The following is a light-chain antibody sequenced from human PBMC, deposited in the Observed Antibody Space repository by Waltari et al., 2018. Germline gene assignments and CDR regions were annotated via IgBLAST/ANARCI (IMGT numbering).Light chain of an antibody. V-gene: IGLV2-11*01. Sequence: QSALTQPRSVSGSPGQSVTISCSGTSSDVGNYNFVSWYQQHPGNAPKLLFYYVVKRPSGVPDRFSGSKSGNTASLTISGLQTEDEADYYCCSYAGSYTFVFGGGTQLTVL. CDR1: SSDVGNYNF. CDR3: CSYAGSYTFV. J-gene: IGLJ7*01. CDR2: YVV.